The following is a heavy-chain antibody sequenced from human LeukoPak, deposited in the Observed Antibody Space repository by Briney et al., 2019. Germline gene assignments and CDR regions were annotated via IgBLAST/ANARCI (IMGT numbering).Heavy chain of an antibody. CDR3: ARDGYYDFWSGYYEPFDY. V-gene: IGHV3-7*01. Sequence: GGSLRLSCAASGFTSSSYWMSWVRQAPGKGLEWVANIKQDGSEKYYVDSVKGRFTISRDNAKNSLYLQMNSLRAEDTAVYYCARDGYYDFWSGYYEPFDYWGQGTLVTVSS. J-gene: IGHJ4*02. CDR2: IKQDGSEK. CDR1: GFTSSSYW. D-gene: IGHD3-3*01.